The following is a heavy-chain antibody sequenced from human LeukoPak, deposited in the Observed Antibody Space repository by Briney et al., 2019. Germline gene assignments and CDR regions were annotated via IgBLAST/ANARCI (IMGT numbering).Heavy chain of an antibody. CDR2: ITSDERKL. CDR3: ATSREWRVES. Sequence: GGSLRLSCSASGFAFNIYSLNWVRQTPGRRLEWVSYITSDERKLLYADSVRGRFTISRDNAKSLVFLQMNSLRDEDTAVYYCATSREWRVESWGRGIAVTVSS. J-gene: IGHJ4*02. CDR1: GFAFNIYS. D-gene: IGHD3-3*01. V-gene: IGHV3-48*02.